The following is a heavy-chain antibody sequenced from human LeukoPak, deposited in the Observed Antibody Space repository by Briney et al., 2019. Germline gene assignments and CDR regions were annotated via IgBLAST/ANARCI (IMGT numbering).Heavy chain of an antibody. CDR3: AKESTVTPGNVNWFDT. J-gene: IGHJ5*02. Sequence: GGSLRLSCATSGFTFSIYAMTWVRQAPGKGLEWVSTISGSGGSTYYADSAKGRFTISRDNSKNTLYLQMNRLRAEDTAVYYCAKESTVTPGNVNWFDTWGQGTLVTVSS. V-gene: IGHV3-23*01. CDR2: ISGSGGST. CDR1: GFTFSIYA. D-gene: IGHD4-17*01.